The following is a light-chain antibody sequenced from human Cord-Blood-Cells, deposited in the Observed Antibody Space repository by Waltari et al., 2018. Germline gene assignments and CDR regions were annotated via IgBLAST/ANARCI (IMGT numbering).Light chain of an antibody. V-gene: IGLV3-21*04. CDR3: QVWDSSSDHYV. CDR2: YDS. Sequence: SYVLTQPPSVSVAPGKTARITCGGKNIGSKSVHWYQQKPGQAPELVIYYDSALPSGIPERFSGSNSGNTATLTISRVEAGDEADYYCQVWDSSSDHYVFGTGTKVTVL. J-gene: IGLJ1*01. CDR1: NIGSKS.